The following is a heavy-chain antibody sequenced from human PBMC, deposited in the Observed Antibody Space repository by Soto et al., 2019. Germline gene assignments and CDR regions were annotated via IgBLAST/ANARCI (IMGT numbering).Heavy chain of an antibody. CDR1: GGTFSSYA. J-gene: IGHJ6*02. D-gene: IGHD3-3*01. CDR3: ASLTIFGVVTTYGMDV. V-gene: IGHV1-69*01. Sequence: QVQLVQSGAEVKKPGSSVKVSCKASGGTFSSYAISWVRQAPEQGLEWMGGIIPIFGTANYAQKFQGRVTITADESTSTAYMELSSLRSEDTAVYYCASLTIFGVVTTYGMDVWGQGTTVTVSS. CDR2: IIPIFGTA.